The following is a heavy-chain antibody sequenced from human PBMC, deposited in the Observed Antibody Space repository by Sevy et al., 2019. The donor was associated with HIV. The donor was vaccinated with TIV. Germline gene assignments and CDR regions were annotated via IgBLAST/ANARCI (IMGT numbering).Heavy chain of an antibody. J-gene: IGHJ6*02. CDR2: INPNSGGT. D-gene: IGHD2-2*01. V-gene: IGHV1-2*06. CDR1: GYTFTGYY. CDR3: ARVDQVPAAMHNYYYGMDV. Sequence: ASVKVSCKASGYTFTGYYMHWVRQAPGQGLEWMGRINPNSGGTNYAQKFHGRVTMTRDTSISTAYMELSRLRSDDTAVYYCARVDQVPAAMHNYYYGMDVWGQGTTVTVSS.